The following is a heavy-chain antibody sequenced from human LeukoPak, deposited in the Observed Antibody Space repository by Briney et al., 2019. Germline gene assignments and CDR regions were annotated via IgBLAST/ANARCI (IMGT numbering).Heavy chain of an antibody. V-gene: IGHV3-73*01. J-gene: IGHJ4*02. D-gene: IGHD7-27*01. CDR1: GFTLSGSA. CDR2: IRSKANSYAT. CDR3: TRQGKLGIGTDY. Sequence: GGSLKLSCAASGFTLSGSAIHWVRQASGKGLEWVGRIRSKANSYATAYAASVKGRFTISRDDSKNTAYLQMNSLKTEDTAVYYCTRQGKLGIGTDYWGQGTLVTVSS.